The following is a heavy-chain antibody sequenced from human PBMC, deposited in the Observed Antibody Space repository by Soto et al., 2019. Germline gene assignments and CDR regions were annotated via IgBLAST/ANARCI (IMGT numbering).Heavy chain of an antibody. CDR1: GYSFTSYW. V-gene: IGHV5-51*01. Sequence: PGESLKISCKGSGYSFTSYWIGWVRQMPWKGLEWMGIIYPGDSDTRYSPSFQGQVTISADKSISTAYLQWSSLKASDTAMYNCARIASGDGGGAIAFAIGCQGTVVPFS. CDR3: ARIASGDGGGAIAFAI. D-gene: IGHD6-13*01. J-gene: IGHJ3*02. CDR2: IYPGDSDT.